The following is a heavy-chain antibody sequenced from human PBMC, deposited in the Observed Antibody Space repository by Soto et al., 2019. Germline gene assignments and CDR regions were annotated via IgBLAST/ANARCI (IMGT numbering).Heavy chain of an antibody. Sequence: EVQLLESGGGLVQPGGSLRLSCAASGFTFSSYAMSWVRQAPGKGLEWVSAISGSGGSTYYADSVKGRFTISRDNSKNTLYLQMNSLRAEDTAVYYCAKVYYDSSGYYDASDIWGQGTMVTVSS. CDR1: GFTFSSYA. CDR3: AKVYYDSSGYYDASDI. V-gene: IGHV3-23*01. J-gene: IGHJ3*02. CDR2: ISGSGGST. D-gene: IGHD3-22*01.